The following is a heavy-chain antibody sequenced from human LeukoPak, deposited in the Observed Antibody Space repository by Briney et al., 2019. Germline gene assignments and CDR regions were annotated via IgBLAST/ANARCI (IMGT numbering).Heavy chain of an antibody. CDR2: IYYRGST. CDR1: GGSISSYY. J-gene: IGHJ4*02. D-gene: IGHD2-15*01. Sequence: SETLSLTCTVSGGSISSYYWSWTRQPPGKGLEWIGYIYYRGSTNYNPSLKSRVTISVDTSKNQFSLKLSSVTAADTAVYYCARVLGGNSFDYRGQGTLVTVSS. V-gene: IGHV4-59*01. CDR3: ARVLGGNSFDY.